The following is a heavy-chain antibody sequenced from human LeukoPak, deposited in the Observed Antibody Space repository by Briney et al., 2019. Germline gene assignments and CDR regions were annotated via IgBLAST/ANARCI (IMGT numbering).Heavy chain of an antibody. D-gene: IGHD3-9*01. V-gene: IGHV5-51*01. CDR3: AREALRYRANDAFDI. Sequence: GESLKISCKGSGYSFTSYWIGCVRQMPGKGLEWMGIIYPGDSDTRYSPSFQGQVTISADKSISTAYLQWSSLKASDTAMYYCAREALRYRANDAFDIWGQGTMVTVSS. CDR2: IYPGDSDT. J-gene: IGHJ3*02. CDR1: GYSFTSYW.